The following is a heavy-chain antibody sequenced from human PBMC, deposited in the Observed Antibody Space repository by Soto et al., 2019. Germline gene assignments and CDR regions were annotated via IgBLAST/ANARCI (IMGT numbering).Heavy chain of an antibody. D-gene: IGHD3-9*01. Sequence: SETLSLTCAVYGGSFSGYYWSWIRQPPGKGLEWIGEINHSGSTNYNPSLKSRVTISVDTSKNQFSLKLSSVTAADTAVYYCARGRRDYDILTGYYPFSCFDPWGQGTLVTVSS. CDR1: GGSFSGYY. V-gene: IGHV4-34*01. J-gene: IGHJ5*02. CDR3: ARGRRDYDILTGYYPFSCFDP. CDR2: INHSGST.